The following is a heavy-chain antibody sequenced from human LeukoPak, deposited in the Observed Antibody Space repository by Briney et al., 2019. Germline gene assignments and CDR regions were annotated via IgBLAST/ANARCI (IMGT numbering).Heavy chain of an antibody. D-gene: IGHD6-13*01. CDR1: GDTVSSNSAA. Sequence: SQTLSPTCAISGDTVSSNSAAWNWIRQSPSRGLEWLGSTYYRSKWYNDYSPSVKSRITVNSDTSKNQFSLQLNSVTPEDTAVYYCARGPQLVGYFYIDVWDKGSTVTVSS. CDR2: TYYRSKWYN. V-gene: IGHV6-1*01. J-gene: IGHJ6*03. CDR3: ARGPQLVGYFYIDV.